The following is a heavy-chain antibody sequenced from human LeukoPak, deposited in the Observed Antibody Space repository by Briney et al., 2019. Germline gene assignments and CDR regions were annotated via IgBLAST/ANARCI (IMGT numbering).Heavy chain of an antibody. CDR1: GGSFSGYY. Sequence: SETLSLTCAVYGGSFSGYYWSWIRQPPGRGLEWIGEISHSGSTNYNPSLKSRVTISLYTSKNQFSLKLSSVTAADTAVYYCARPQYSSSWYGPRWRWFDPWGQGTLVTVSS. D-gene: IGHD6-13*01. J-gene: IGHJ5*02. V-gene: IGHV4-34*01. CDR3: ARPQYSSSWYGPRWRWFDP. CDR2: ISHSGST.